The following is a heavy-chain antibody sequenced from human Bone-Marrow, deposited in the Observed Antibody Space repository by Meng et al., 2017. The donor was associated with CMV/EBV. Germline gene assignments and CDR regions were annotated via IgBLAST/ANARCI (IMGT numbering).Heavy chain of an antibody. V-gene: IGHV4-59*12. Sequence: ESLKISCTVSGGSISSYYWSWIRQPPGKGLEWIGYIYYSGSTNYNPSLKSRVTISVDTSKNQFSLKLSSVTAADTAVYYCARGPYYGSGSYVLWGQGTLVTVSS. CDR2: IYYSGST. D-gene: IGHD3-10*01. J-gene: IGHJ4*02. CDR1: GGSISSYY. CDR3: ARGPYYGSGSYVL.